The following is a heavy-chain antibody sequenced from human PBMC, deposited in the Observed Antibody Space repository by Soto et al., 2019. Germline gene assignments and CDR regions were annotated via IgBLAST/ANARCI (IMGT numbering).Heavy chain of an antibody. CDR1: GFTFSDHY. CDR3: ARYCSGGSCPTDAFDI. Sequence: EVQLVESEGGLVQPGGSLRLSCAASGFTFSDHYMDWVRQAPGKGLEWVGRTRNKANSYTTEYAASVKGRFTISRDDSKNSLYLQMNSLKTEDTAVYYCARYCSGGSCPTDAFDIWGQGTMVTVSS. CDR2: TRNKANSYTT. V-gene: IGHV3-72*01. D-gene: IGHD2-15*01. J-gene: IGHJ3*02.